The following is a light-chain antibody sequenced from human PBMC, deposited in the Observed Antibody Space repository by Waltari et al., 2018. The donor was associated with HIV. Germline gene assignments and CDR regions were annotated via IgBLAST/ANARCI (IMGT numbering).Light chain of an antibody. J-gene: IGLJ2*01. CDR3: CSYAGSTTYVI. CDR2: AVS. Sequence: QSALTQPASVSGSPGQSITISCTGTSSDVGGYNLVSWYQQHPGKAPKLMIYAVSKRPSGVSNSCSGSKSGNTASLTISGLQAEDEADYYCCSYAGSTTYVIFGGGTKLTVL. CDR1: SSDVGGYNL. V-gene: IGLV2-23*02.